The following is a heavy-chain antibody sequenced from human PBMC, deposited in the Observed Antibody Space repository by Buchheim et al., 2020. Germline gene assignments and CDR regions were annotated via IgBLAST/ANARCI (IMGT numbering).Heavy chain of an antibody. D-gene: IGHD2-15*01. Sequence: QVQLQESGPGLVKPSQTLSLTCTVSGGSISSGGYYWSWIRQPPGKGLEWIGEINHSGSTNYNPSLKSRVTISVDTSKNQFSLKLSSVTAADTAVYYCASRPPSQGYCSGGSCYYFDYWGQGTL. J-gene: IGHJ4*02. V-gene: IGHV4-31*03. CDR3: ASRPPSQGYCSGGSCYYFDY. CDR2: INHSGST. CDR1: GGSISSGGYY.